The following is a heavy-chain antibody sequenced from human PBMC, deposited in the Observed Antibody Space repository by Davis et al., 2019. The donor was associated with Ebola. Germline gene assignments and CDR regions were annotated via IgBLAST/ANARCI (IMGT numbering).Heavy chain of an antibody. Sequence: GESLKISCAASGFTFSSYSMNWVRQAPGKGLEWVSYISSSSSTIYYADSVKGRFTISRDNAKNSLYLQMNSLRDEDTAVYYCARGPRHYGDYYYYGMDVWGQGTTVTVSS. CDR2: ISSSSSTI. CDR3: ARGPRHYGDYYYYGMDV. D-gene: IGHD4-17*01. CDR1: GFTFSSYS. V-gene: IGHV3-48*02. J-gene: IGHJ6*02.